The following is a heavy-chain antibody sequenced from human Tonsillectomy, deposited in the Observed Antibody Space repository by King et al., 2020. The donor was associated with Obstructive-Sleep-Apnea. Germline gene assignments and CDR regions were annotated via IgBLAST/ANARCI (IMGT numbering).Heavy chain of an antibody. Sequence: VQLVESGGGVVQPGRSLRLSCAASGFTFSSYGMHWVRQAPGKGLEWVAVIWYDGSNKYYADYVKGRFTISRDNSKNTLYLQMNSLRAEDTAVYYCARVRIQLWYSMDVWGQGTTVTVSS. D-gene: IGHD5-18*01. J-gene: IGHJ6*02. V-gene: IGHV3-33*01. CDR3: ARVRIQLWYSMDV. CDR1: GFTFSSYG. CDR2: IWYDGSNK.